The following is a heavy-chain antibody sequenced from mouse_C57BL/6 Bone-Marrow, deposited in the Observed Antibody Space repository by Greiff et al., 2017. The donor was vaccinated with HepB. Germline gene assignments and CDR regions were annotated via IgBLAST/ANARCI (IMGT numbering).Heavy chain of an antibody. Sequence: VQLQQPGAELVKPGASVKLSCKASGYTFTSYWVQWVKQRPGQGLEWIGEIDPSDSYTNYNQKFKGKATLTVDTSSSTAYMQLSSLTSEDSAVYYCARWGDYDGFDYWGQGTTLTVSS. CDR3: ARWGDYDGFDY. J-gene: IGHJ2*01. CDR2: IDPSDSYT. V-gene: IGHV1-50*01. D-gene: IGHD2-4*01. CDR1: GYTFTSYW.